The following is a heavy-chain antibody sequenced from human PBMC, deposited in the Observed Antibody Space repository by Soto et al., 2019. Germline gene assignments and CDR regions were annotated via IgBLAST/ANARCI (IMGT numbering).Heavy chain of an antibody. J-gene: IGHJ5*02. CDR3: ARAIPRDYYFWSGYSPFNWFDP. CDR1: GGSISSGGYY. CDR2: IYYSGST. Sequence: SETLSLTCTVSGGSISSGGYYWSWIRQHPGKGLEWIGYIYYSGSTYYNPSLKSRVTISVDTSKNQFSLKLSSVTAADTAVYYCARAIPRDYYFWSGYSPFNWFDPWGQGTLVTVSS. D-gene: IGHD3-3*01. V-gene: IGHV4-31*03.